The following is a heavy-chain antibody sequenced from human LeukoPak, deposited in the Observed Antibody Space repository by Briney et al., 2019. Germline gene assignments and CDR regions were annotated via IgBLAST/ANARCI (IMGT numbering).Heavy chain of an antibody. CDR2: IFHSGHS. J-gene: IGHJ5*02. D-gene: IGHD3-10*01. V-gene: IGHV4-30-2*01. CDR3: ARELWFVNAPGSWFDP. CDR1: GDSISSGDYS. Sequence: SETLSLTCAVSGDSISSGDYSWSWIRQPSGKGLEWIGYIFHSGHSFYNPSLKSRITISVDKSKNQCSLRLTSVTAADTAVYYCARELWFVNAPGSWFDPWGQGTLVTVSS.